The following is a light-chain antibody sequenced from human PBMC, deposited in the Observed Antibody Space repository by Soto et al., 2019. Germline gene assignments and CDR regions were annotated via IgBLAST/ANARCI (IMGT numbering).Light chain of an antibody. V-gene: IGLV2-23*01. CDR1: SSYAL. Sequence: QSALTQPASVSGSPGQSITISCTVTSSYALVSWFQYHPGKAPKLVMYDNTKRPSGVSERLSGSRSDNTASLIITGLQTDDEAEYYCSAYGGRGFGGGTQLTVL. CDR2: DNT. J-gene: IGLJ2*01. CDR3: SAYGGRG.